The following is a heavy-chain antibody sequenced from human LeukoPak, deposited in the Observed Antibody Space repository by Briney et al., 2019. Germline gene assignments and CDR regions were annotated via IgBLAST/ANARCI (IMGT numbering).Heavy chain of an antibody. D-gene: IGHD6-6*01. V-gene: IGHV1-24*01. J-gene: IGHJ6*03. Sequence: ASVKISCKVSGYTLTELSMHWVRQAPGKGLEWMGGFDPEDGETIYAQKLQGRVTMTEDTSTDTAYMELSSLRSEDTAVYYCATVSYSSSSIYYYYYMDVWGKGTTVTVSS. CDR3: ATVSYSSSSIYYYYYMDV. CDR2: FDPEDGET. CDR1: GYTLTELS.